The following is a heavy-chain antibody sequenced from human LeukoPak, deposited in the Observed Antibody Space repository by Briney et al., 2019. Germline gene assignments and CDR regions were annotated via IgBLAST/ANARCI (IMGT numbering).Heavy chain of an antibody. CDR1: GFTFSSYW. Sequence: PGGSLRLSCTASGFTFSSYWMSWVRQAPGKGLEWVANMKHDGSEKYYVDSVKGRFTISRDNAKNSLYLQMNSLRAVDTAVYYCARDWEEDYDFWSDLSGIDYYYYYYVDVWGKGTTVTVSS. V-gene: IGHV3-7*01. CDR2: MKHDGSEK. CDR3: ARDWEEDYDFWSDLSGIDYYYYYYVDV. J-gene: IGHJ6*03. D-gene: IGHD3-3*01.